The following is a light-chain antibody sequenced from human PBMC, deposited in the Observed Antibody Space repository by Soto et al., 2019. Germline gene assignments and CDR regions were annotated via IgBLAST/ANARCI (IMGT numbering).Light chain of an antibody. Sequence: QSVLTQPASVSGSPGQSMTISCTGSSSDVGGYHYVSWYQHHPGKAPKLIIYEATKRPSGISSRFSGSKSGYTASLTISGLQAEDEAFYSCFSYAGRDTLVVSGGGTQLTVL. J-gene: IGLJ2*01. CDR1: SSDVGGYHY. CDR2: EAT. CDR3: FSYAGRDTLVV. V-gene: IGLV2-23*01.